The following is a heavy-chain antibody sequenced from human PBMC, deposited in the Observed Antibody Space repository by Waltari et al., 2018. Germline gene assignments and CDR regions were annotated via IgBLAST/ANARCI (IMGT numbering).Heavy chain of an antibody. CDR2: FDPEKGET. CDR1: GYTLTELS. J-gene: IGHJ4*02. V-gene: IGHV1-24*01. D-gene: IGHD1-1*01. CDR3: AREEGGREPNYFDY. Sequence: QVQLVQSGAEVKKPGASVEVSCKVSGYTLTELSMHWVRQAPGKGLEWMGGFDPEKGETIYAQKFQGRATITEEESTSTAYMGLSSLRSEDTAVYYWAREEGGREPNYFDYWGQGTLVTVSS.